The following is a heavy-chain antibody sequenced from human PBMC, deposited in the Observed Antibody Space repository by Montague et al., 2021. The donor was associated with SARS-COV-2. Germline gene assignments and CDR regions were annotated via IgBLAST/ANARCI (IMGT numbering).Heavy chain of an antibody. J-gene: IGHJ4*02. CDR2: TYSRSKWYN. CDR1: GDSVSSNIAA. CDR3: TQERGPGRTTWHYFDY. D-gene: IGHD1-14*01. Sequence: AISGDSVSSNIAAWNWIRQSPSRGLEWLGRTYSRSKWYNDYAVSVRSRITISPDTSKNQFSLQLNSVTPEDTAVYYCTQERGPGRTTWHYFDYWGQGTLVTVSS. V-gene: IGHV6-1*01.